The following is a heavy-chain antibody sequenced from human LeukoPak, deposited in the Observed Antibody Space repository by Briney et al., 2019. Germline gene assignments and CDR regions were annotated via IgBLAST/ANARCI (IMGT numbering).Heavy chain of an antibody. D-gene: IGHD3-3*01. CDR1: GFTFSSYA. CDR2: ISYDGSNK. V-gene: IGHV3-30-3*01. J-gene: IGHJ4*02. CDR3: ARDTFTIFGVVIMDY. Sequence: GGSLRLSCSASGFTFSSYAMHWVRQAPGKGLEWVAVISYDGSNKYYADSVKGRFTISRDNSKNTLYLQMNSLRAEDTAVYYCARDTFTIFGVVIMDYWGQGTLVTV.